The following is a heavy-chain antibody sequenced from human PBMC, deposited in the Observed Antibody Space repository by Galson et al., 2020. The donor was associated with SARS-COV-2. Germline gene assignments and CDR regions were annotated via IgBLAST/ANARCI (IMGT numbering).Heavy chain of an antibody. CDR3: ARGGAVYYYYYYMDG. Sequence: LETLSLTCAVYGGSFSGYYWSWIRQPPGKGLEWIGEINHSGSTNNNPSLKSRVTISVDTSKNQFSLKLSSVTAADTAVYYCARGGAVYYYYYYMDGWGKGTTVTISS. CDR1: GGSFSGYY. V-gene: IGHV4-34*01. D-gene: IGHD1-26*01. J-gene: IGHJ6*03. CDR2: INHSGST.